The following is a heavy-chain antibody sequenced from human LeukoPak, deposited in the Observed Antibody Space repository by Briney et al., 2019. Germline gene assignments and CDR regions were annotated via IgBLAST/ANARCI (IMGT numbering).Heavy chain of an antibody. CDR2: IRSEAYDTTP. D-gene: IGHD5-12*01. J-gene: IGHJ4*02. Sequence: GRSLRLSCAASGFTFSSYAMHWVRQAPGKGLEWVGFIRSEAYDTTPQYGASVKGRFTISKDDSRRIAFLQMSGLKAEDTAVYYCSRAAGYDFILEYWGQGTLVTVSS. CDR1: GFTFSSYA. CDR3: SRAAGYDFILEY. V-gene: IGHV3-49*04.